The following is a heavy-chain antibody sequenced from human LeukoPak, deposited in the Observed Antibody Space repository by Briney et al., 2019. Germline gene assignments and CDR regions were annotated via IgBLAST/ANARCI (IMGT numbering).Heavy chain of an antibody. J-gene: IGHJ4*02. CDR3: ARDTWGYYDGSGYYYYFDY. D-gene: IGHD3-22*01. CDR2: IHYSGST. CDR1: GGSISGYY. Sequence: SETLSLTCTVSGGSISGYYFSWIRQPPGKGLEWIGYIHYSGSTNYNPSLKSRVTISLDTSKNQFSLMLSSVTAADTAVYYCARDTWGYYDGSGYYYYFDYWGQGTLVTVSS. V-gene: IGHV4-59*01.